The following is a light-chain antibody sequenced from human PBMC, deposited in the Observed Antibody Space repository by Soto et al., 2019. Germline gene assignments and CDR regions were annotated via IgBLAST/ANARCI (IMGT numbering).Light chain of an antibody. CDR2: EVN. CDR1: ESDFASHNS. J-gene: IGLJ1*01. Sequence: QSVLTQPPSVSGSPGQSVIISCTGSESDFASHNSVSWYQQAPGTAPKLIIFEVNNRPSGVPDRFSESKSGNTASLTISGLRPEDEADYYCSSYISSITSHVFGTGTKVTVL. CDR3: SSYISSITSHV. V-gene: IGLV2-18*02.